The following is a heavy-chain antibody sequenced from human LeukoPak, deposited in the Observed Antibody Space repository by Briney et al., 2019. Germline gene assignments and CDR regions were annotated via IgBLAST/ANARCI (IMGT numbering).Heavy chain of an antibody. J-gene: IGHJ3*02. V-gene: IGHV4-30-2*01. Sequence: PSETLSLTCTVSGGSISSGGYYWSWIRQPPGKGLEWIGYIYHSGSTYYNPSLKSRVTISVDTSKNQFSLKLSSVTAADTAVYYCARVLRSSGWYGISGQDAFDIWGQGTMVTVSS. CDR3: ARVLRSSGWYGISGQDAFDI. D-gene: IGHD6-19*01. CDR2: IYHSGST. CDR1: GGSISSGGYY.